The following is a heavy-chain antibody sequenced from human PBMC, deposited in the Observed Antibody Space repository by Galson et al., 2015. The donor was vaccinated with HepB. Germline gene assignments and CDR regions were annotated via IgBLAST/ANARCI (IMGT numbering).Heavy chain of an antibody. CDR1: GDSISSSSYY. D-gene: IGHD6-19*01. CDR3: ARSPREGQTYSSGWYGLGYYFDY. CDR2: IYHSGST. V-gene: IGHV4-39*07. J-gene: IGHJ4*02. Sequence: LSLTCTVSGDSISSSSYYWGWVRQPPGKGLEWIGEIYHSGSTNYNPSLKSRVTISVDKSKNQFSLKLSSVTAADTAVYYCARSPREGQTYSSGWYGLGYYFDYWGQGTLVTVSS.